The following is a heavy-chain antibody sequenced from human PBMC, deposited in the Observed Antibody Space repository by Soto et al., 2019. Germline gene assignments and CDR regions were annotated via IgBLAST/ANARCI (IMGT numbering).Heavy chain of an antibody. CDR2: IKFDGATT. V-gene: IGHV3-74*01. CDR1: GFTFTTYW. CDR3: ARGVQGYYAEDV. D-gene: IGHD1-1*01. J-gene: IGHJ6*02. Sequence: EVQLVESGGGLVQPGGSLRLSCAASGFTFTTYWMHWVRQAPGKGLVWVSRIKFDGATTNYADSVKGRFTISRDNAKNTVYLQMNSLTAEDTAVYYCARGVQGYYAEDVWGQGTTVTVSS.